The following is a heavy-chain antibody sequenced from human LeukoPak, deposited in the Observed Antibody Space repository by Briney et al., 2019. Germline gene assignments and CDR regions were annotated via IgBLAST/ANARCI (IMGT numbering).Heavy chain of an antibody. CDR1: GFTFSNYA. CDR3: SRVVSGYCSGGRCYYFDS. V-gene: IGHV3-49*04. Sequence: GSLRLSCAASGFTFSNYAMSWVRQAPGKGLERVGFIRSKGHGGTAEYAASVNGRFTISRDDSEGIAYVQMNSLRAEDTAVYYCSRVVSGYCSGGRCYYFDSWGQGTPVTVSS. CDR2: IRSKGHGGTA. D-gene: IGHD2-15*01. J-gene: IGHJ4*02.